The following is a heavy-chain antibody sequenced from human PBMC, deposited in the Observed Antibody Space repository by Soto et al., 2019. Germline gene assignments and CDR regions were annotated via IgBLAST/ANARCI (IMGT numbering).Heavy chain of an antibody. D-gene: IGHD6-19*01. J-gene: IGHJ4*01. V-gene: IGHV4-39*01. CDR2: IYYHGNT. CDR1: GGSISSSSYF. Sequence: SETLSLTCTVSGGSISSSSYFWGWIRQPPGKGLEWIGSIYYHGNTYSNPSLKSRVTISVDTSNNQLSLKLRSVTAADTAVYYCARHDGFSSGWIFDYWGHGTLVTVSS. CDR3: ARHDGFSSGWIFDY.